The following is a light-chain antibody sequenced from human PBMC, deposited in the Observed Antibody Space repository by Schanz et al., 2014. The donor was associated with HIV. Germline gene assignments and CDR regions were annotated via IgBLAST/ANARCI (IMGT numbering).Light chain of an antibody. Sequence: EIVMTQSPTTLSVSPGERATLSCRASQSVRSDLAWYQQKPGQAPRLLIYGASTRATGVPARFSGSGSGTEFSLTISSLQSEDFAVYYWQQYNNWPPGAITFGQGTRLEIK. CDR3: QQYNNWPPGAIT. V-gene: IGKV3-15*01. CDR2: GAS. CDR1: QSVRSD. J-gene: IGKJ5*01.